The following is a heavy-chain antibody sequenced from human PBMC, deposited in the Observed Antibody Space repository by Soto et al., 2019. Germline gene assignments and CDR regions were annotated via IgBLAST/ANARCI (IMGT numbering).Heavy chain of an antibody. J-gene: IGHJ2*01. V-gene: IGHV3-48*02. CDR2: ISSGSATI. D-gene: IGHD6-6*01. CDR1: GFTFSSHS. CDR3: TRDSASYSSSSGSYWYFDL. Sequence: EVQLVESGGALVQPGGSLRLSCAASGFTFSSHSMNWVRQAPGKGLEWVSYISSGSATIYYADSVKGRFTISRDNAKNSLYLQMNSLRDEDTAVYYCTRDSASYSSSSGSYWYFDLWGRGTLVSVSS.